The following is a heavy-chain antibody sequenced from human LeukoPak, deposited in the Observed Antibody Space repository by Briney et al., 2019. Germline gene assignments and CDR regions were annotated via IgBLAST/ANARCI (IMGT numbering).Heavy chain of an antibody. CDR2: INPSGGT. Sequence: ASVKVSCKASGYTFTSYGISWVRQAPGQGLEWMGWINPSGGTNYAQKFQGRVTMTRDTSISTAYMELSRLRSDDTAVYYCARDQRSCSGGSCYPGWFDPWGQGTLVTVSS. CDR3: ARDQRSCSGGSCYPGWFDP. V-gene: IGHV1-2*02. J-gene: IGHJ5*02. CDR1: GYTFTSYG. D-gene: IGHD2-15*01.